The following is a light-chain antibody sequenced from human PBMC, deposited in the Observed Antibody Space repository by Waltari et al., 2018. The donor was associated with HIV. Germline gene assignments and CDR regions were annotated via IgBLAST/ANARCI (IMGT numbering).Light chain of an antibody. J-gene: IGLJ1*01. CDR1: SSDFGSYTY. V-gene: IGLV2-11*01. Sequence: QSALTQPRSVSGSPGQSVTISCTDTSSDFGSYTYVSWYQLRPGKAPKLILHDVDKRPSGVPDRFSGSKSGNTASLTISGLQAEDEADYYCCSYTGTYTRYVFGTGAKVTVL. CDR3: CSYTGTYTRYV. CDR2: DVD.